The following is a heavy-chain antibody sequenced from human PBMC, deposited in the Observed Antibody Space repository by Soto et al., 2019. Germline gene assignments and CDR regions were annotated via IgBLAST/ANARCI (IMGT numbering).Heavy chain of an antibody. CDR1: GFTFSSFH. Sequence: GGSLRVSWAASGFTFSSFHMNWVRQAPGRGLEWVAYITSSSDTIYYSDSVKGRFTISRDNGKNSLFLQMNSLRDEDTAVYYCARVVVVIPPGYYYAMDVWGQGTTVTVSS. D-gene: IGHD3-22*01. CDR3: ARVVVVIPPGYYYAMDV. CDR2: ITSSSDTI. V-gene: IGHV3-48*02. J-gene: IGHJ6*02.